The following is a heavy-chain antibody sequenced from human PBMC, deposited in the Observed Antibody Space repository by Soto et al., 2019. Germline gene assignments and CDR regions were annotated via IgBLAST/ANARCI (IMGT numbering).Heavy chain of an antibody. CDR2: INSDGSST. CDR3: ARFDLTDAFDI. J-gene: IGHJ3*02. Sequence: GESLKISCAASGFTFSSYWMHWVRQAPGKGLEWVSRINSDGSSTSYAESVKGRFTISRDNAKNTLYLQMNSLRAEDTAVYYCARFDLTDAFDIWGQGTMVTVSS. D-gene: IGHD7-27*01. CDR1: GFTFSSYW. V-gene: IGHV3-74*01.